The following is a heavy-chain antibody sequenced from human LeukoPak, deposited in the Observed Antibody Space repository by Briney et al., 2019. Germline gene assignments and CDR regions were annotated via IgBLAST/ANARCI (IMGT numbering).Heavy chain of an antibody. V-gene: IGHV4-34*01. CDR2: INHSGST. Sequence: SETLSLTCAVYGGSFSGYYWSWIRQPPGKGLEWIGEINHSGSTNYNPSLKSRVTISVDTSKNQFSLKLNSVTAADTAVYYCARAYHDFWSGYPYYYYMDVWGKGTTVTVSS. D-gene: IGHD3-3*01. CDR1: GGSFSGYY. J-gene: IGHJ6*03. CDR3: ARAYHDFWSGYPYYYYMDV.